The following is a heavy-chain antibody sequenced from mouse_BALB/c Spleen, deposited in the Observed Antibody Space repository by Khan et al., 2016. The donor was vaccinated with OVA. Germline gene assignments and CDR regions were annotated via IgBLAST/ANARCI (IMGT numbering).Heavy chain of an antibody. Sequence: QVQLKQSGAELANPGASVKMSCKASGYTFTSYWMHWVKQRPGQGLEWIGYINPSTGYTEYNQKFKDKATLTTDKSSSTAYMQLSSLTSEDSAVXYCTRRGLFGIFVYWGQGTLVTVSA. J-gene: IGHJ3*01. CDR2: INPSTGYT. V-gene: IGHV1-7*01. CDR1: GYTFTSYW. D-gene: IGHD1-1*02. CDR3: TRRGLFGIFVY.